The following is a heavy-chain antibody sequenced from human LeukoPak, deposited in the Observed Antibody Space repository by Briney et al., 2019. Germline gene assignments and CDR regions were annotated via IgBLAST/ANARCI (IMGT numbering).Heavy chain of an antibody. D-gene: IGHD2-2*01. CDR1: GGSIGTSHYY. Sequence: PSETLSLTCTVSGGSIGTSHYYWSWLRQPPGKGLEWIGSIYFSGSTNYNPSLKSRVSISVDTSKNQFSLRLSSVTAADTAVYYCARHFLNVVVPAAHALYNWFDPWGQGTLVTVSS. CDR2: IYFSGST. CDR3: ARHFLNVVVPAAHALYNWFDP. J-gene: IGHJ5*02. V-gene: IGHV4-39*01.